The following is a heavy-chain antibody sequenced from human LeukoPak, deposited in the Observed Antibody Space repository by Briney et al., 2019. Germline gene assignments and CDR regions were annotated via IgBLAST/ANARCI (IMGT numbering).Heavy chain of an antibody. V-gene: IGHV3-33*08. Sequence: PSETLSLTCTVSGGSISSYYWSWIRQPPGKGLEWVAVIWYDGSNKYYADSVKGRFTISRDNSKNTLYLQMISLRAEDTAVYYCARDPTAYYDSSGYYLNTIDYWGQGTLVTVSS. CDR3: ARDPTAYYDSSGYYLNTIDY. J-gene: IGHJ4*02. D-gene: IGHD3-22*01. CDR2: IWYDGSNK. CDR1: GGSISSYY.